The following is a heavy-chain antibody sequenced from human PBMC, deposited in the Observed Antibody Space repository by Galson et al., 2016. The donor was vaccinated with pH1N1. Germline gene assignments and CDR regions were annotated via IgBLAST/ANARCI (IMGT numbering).Heavy chain of an antibody. V-gene: IGHV1-46*01. J-gene: IGHJ4*02. CDR3: AMRYYFDY. CDR2: IDPSDGTT. CDR1: GYSVTRYY. Sequence: SVKVSCKASGYSVTRYYMHWVRQAPGQGLEWMGIIDPSDGTTTYSQKFQGRITMTRDTPTNSVYMELSSLTSDDTAVHYCAMRYYFDYWGQGTLITVSS.